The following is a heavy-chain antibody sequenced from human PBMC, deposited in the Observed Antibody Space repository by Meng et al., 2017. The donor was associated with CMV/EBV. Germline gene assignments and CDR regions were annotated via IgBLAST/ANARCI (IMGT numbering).Heavy chain of an antibody. Sequence: SGPTLVKPTETLTLTCSVSGFSLSNGRVGVSWIRQPPGRALEWLAHIFWNDDESYNTSLKSRLTISKDIAKSQVVLTMTNMDPLDTATYYCARRLSRDGYKGGNYFDYWGQGMLVTVSS. CDR2: IFWNDDE. CDR1: GFSLSNGRVG. CDR3: ARRLSRDGYKGGNYFDY. J-gene: IGHJ4*02. D-gene: IGHD5-24*01. V-gene: IGHV2-26*01.